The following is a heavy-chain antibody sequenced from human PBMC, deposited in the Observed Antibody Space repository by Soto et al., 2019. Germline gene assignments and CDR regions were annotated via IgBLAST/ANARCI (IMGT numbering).Heavy chain of an antibody. CDR1: GFTFSSYG. Sequence: PGGSLRLSCAASGFTFSSYGMHWVRQAPGKGLEWVAVISYDGSNKYYADSVKGRFTISRDNSKNTLYLQMNSLRAEDTAVYYCAKSAPLYYYDSSGYWAALDYWGQGTLVTVSS. D-gene: IGHD3-22*01. CDR2: ISYDGSNK. V-gene: IGHV3-30*18. J-gene: IGHJ4*02. CDR3: AKSAPLYYYDSSGYWAALDY.